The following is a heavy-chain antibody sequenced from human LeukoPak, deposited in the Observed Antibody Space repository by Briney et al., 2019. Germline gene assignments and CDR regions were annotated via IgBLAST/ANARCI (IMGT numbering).Heavy chain of an antibody. J-gene: IGHJ4*02. CDR1: GFTFSSYA. CDR3: ARERNGHPFDY. CDR2: ISYDGSNK. V-gene: IGHV3-30*04. D-gene: IGHD1-1*01. Sequence: RSLRLSCAASGFTFSSYAMHWVRQAPGKGLEWVAVISYDGSNKYYADSVKGRFTISRDNSKNTLYLQMNSLRAEDTAVYYCARERNGHPFDYWGQGTLVTVSS.